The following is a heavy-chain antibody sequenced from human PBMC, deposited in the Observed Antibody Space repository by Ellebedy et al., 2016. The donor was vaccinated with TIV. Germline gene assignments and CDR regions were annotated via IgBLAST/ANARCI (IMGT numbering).Heavy chain of an antibody. D-gene: IGHD1-26*01. Sequence: GGSLRLSCVASGFTFSSHWMNWVRQAPGKGLEWVAIIKEDGSDKKYVDSVKGRFTISRDNAKNSLYLQLNSLRAEDTAVYYCAAHYSGTYYRMDVWGKGTTVTVSS. J-gene: IGHJ6*04. V-gene: IGHV3-7*01. CDR3: AAHYSGTYYRMDV. CDR2: IKEDGSDK. CDR1: GFTFSSHW.